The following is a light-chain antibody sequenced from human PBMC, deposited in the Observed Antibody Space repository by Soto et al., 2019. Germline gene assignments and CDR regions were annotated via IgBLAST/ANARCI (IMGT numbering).Light chain of an antibody. Sequence: AIRMTQPPSSLSASTGDRVTITCRASQGISSYLAWYQQKPGKAPKLLIYAASTVQSGVPSRFRGSGSGTEFTLTISCLQSEDFATYYCQQYYSYPPITFGQGTRLEIK. CDR2: AAS. CDR1: QGISSY. V-gene: IGKV1-8*01. CDR3: QQYYSYPPIT. J-gene: IGKJ5*01.